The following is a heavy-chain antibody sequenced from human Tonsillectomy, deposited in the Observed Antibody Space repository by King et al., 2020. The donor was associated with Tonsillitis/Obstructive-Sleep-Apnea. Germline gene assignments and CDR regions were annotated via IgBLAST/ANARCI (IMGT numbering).Heavy chain of an antibody. Sequence: MQLVQSGAEVKKPGSSVKVSCKASGGTFSSYAISLVRQAPGQGLEWMGGIIPIFGTANYAQKFQGRVMITADESTSTAYMELSSLRSEDTAVYYCARDSVGGSYYGHFQHWGQGTLVTVSS. J-gene: IGHJ1*01. CDR3: ARDSVGGSYYGHFQH. V-gene: IGHV1-69*01. CDR1: GGTFSSYA. CDR2: IIPIFGTA. D-gene: IGHD1-26*01.